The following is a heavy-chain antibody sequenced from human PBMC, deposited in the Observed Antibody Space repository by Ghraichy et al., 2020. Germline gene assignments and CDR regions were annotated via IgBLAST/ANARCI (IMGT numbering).Heavy chain of an antibody. CDR1: GFVFSSYA. V-gene: IGHV3-23*01. J-gene: IGHJ4*02. CDR2: IGANGART. Sequence: GESLNISCTVSGFVFSSYAMTWVRQGPGKGLEWVSSIGANGARTYYANSVKGRFTVSRDNSKNTLYLQMNDLRAEDTAVYFVATYVLGLDNWGQGTLVTVSS. D-gene: IGHD3-10*02. CDR3: ATYVLGLDN.